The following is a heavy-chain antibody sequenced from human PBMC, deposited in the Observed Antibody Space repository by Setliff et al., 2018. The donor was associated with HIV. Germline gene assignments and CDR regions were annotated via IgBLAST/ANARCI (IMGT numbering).Heavy chain of an antibody. CDR3: ARQFRYPNRAVAGVDY. V-gene: IGHV4-59*08. CDR2: IYYSGST. J-gene: IGHJ4*02. D-gene: IGHD6-19*01. Sequence: KPSETLSLTCTVSGDSISSYYWSWIRQPPGKGLEWIGYIYYSGSTNYNPSLKSRVTISVDTSKNQFSLKLSSVTAADTAIYFCARQFRYPNRAVAGVDYWGQGTLVTVSS. CDR1: GDSISSYY.